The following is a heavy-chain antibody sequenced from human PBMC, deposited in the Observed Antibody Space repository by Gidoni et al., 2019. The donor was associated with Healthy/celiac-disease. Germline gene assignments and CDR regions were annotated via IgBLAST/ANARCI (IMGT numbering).Heavy chain of an antibody. V-gene: IGHV3-30-3*01. D-gene: IGHD6-19*01. Sequence: QVQLVESGGGVVQPGRSLRLSCAASGFTFSSYAMHWVRQAPGKGLEWVAVISYDGSNKYYADSVKGRFTISRDNSKNTLYLQMNSLRAEDTAVYYCAREDSSGWYVIGSTDNWFDPWGQGTLVTVSS. CDR1: GFTFSSYA. CDR2: ISYDGSNK. J-gene: IGHJ5*02. CDR3: AREDSSGWYVIGSTDNWFDP.